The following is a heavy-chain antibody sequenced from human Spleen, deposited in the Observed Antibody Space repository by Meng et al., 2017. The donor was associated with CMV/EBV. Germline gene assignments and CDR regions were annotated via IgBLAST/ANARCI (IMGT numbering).Heavy chain of an antibody. CDR1: GGTFSSYA. V-gene: IGHV1-69*05. CDR3: ARDDPRIAIFGVVTKYYYGMDV. CDR2: IIPIFGTA. D-gene: IGHD3-3*01. Sequence: SVKVSCKASGGTFSSYAISWVRQAPGQGLEWMGGIIPIFGTANYAQKFQGRVTITTDESTSTAYMELRSLRSDDTAVYYCARDDPRIAIFGVVTKYYYGMDVWGQGTTVTVSS. J-gene: IGHJ6*02.